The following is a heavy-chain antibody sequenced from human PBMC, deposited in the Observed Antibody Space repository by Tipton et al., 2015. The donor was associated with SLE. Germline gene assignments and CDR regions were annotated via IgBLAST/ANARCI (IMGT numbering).Heavy chain of an antibody. Sequence: TLSLTCTVSGGSISSAYYWGWIRQPPGKGLEWIGNVYHNGDTHYNPSLKSRVTMSVDSSRNQFSLRLTSVTVADTAVYYCARGSVRADDYWGQGTLVTVSS. J-gene: IGHJ4*02. CDR1: GGSISSAYY. V-gene: IGHV4-38-2*02. D-gene: IGHD4-17*01. CDR3: ARGSVRADDY. CDR2: VYHNGDT.